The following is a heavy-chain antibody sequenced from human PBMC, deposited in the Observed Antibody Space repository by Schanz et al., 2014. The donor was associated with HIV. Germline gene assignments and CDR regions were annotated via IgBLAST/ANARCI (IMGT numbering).Heavy chain of an antibody. CDR1: GFTFSSYA. CDR2: IWYDGTNI. Sequence: QVQLVESGGGVVKPGRSLRVSCAASGFTFSSYAMHWVRQAPGKGLEWVAVIWYDGTNIDYADSVKGRFTVSRDNSKNMLYLQMNSLRAEDTAVYYCAREYYSRNWNWFDPWGQGTLVTVSS. CDR3: AREYYSRNWNWFDP. J-gene: IGHJ5*02. V-gene: IGHV3-33*08. D-gene: IGHD6-13*01.